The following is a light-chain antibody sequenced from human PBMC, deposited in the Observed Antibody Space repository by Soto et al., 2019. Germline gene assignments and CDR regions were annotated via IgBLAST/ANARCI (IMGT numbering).Light chain of an antibody. CDR1: STDVGGYNY. Sequence: QSVLAQPASVSGSPGQSITISCTGTSTDVGGYNYVSWYQQHPGKAPKLMTYEVSNRPSGVSNRFSGSKSGNTASLTISGLLAEDEADYYCSSYTSSSTLVFGTGTKVTVL. CDR3: SSYTSSSTLV. V-gene: IGLV2-14*01. CDR2: EVS. J-gene: IGLJ1*01.